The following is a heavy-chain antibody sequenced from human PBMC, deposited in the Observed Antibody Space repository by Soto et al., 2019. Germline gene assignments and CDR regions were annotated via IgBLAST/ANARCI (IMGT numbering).Heavy chain of an antibody. D-gene: IGHD3-22*01. CDR3: ARVKGMDYDSSYLDY. J-gene: IGHJ4*02. CDR2: ISYDGSNK. Sequence: GGSLRLSCAASGFTFSSYAMHWVRQAPGKGLEWVAVISYDGSNKYYADSVKGRFTISRDNSKNTLYLQMNSLRAEDTAVYYCARVKGMDYDSSYLDYWGQGTLVTVSS. V-gene: IGHV3-30-3*01. CDR1: GFTFSSYA.